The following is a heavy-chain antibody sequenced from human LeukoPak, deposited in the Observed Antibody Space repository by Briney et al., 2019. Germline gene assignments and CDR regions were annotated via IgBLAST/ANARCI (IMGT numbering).Heavy chain of an antibody. D-gene: IGHD3-22*01. J-gene: IGHJ6*02. CDR2: IIPIFGTA. Sequence: GASVKVSCKASGGTFSSYAISWVRQAPGQGLEWMGGIIPIFGTANYAQKFQGRVTITADESTSTAYMELSSLRSEDTAVYYCARAHYYDSSGYLSSPHYYGMDVWGQGTTVTVSS. CDR1: GGTFSSYA. CDR3: ARAHYYDSSGYLSSPHYYGMDV. V-gene: IGHV1-69*13.